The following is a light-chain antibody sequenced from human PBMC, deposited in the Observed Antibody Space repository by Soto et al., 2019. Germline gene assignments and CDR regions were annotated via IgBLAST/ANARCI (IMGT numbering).Light chain of an antibody. Sequence: QSALTQPPSASGSPGQSVTISCTGTSSDVGSHNYVSWYQQHTGKAPKLMIYDVSKRPSGVPDRFSGSKSGNTASLTVSWLQDEDEADYYCGSYKGSNSLFGGGTKLTV. V-gene: IGLV2-8*01. CDR2: DVS. CDR1: SSDVGSHNY. CDR3: GSYKGSNSL. J-gene: IGLJ2*01.